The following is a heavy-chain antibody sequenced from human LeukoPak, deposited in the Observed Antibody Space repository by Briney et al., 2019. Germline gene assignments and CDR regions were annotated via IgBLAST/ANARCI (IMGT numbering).Heavy chain of an antibody. Sequence: KPGGSLRLSCAASGFTFSNAWMSWVRQAPGKGLEWVGRIKSKTDGGTTDYAAPVKGRFTISRDDSKNTLYLQMNSLKTEDTAVYYCTTSAWAEADAFDIWGQGTMVTVSS. CDR2: IKSKTDGGTT. CDR1: GFTFSNAW. J-gene: IGHJ3*02. D-gene: IGHD2-2*01. CDR3: TTSAWAEADAFDI. V-gene: IGHV3-15*01.